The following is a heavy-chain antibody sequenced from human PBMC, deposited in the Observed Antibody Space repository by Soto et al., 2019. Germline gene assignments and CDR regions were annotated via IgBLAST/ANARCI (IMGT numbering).Heavy chain of an antibody. CDR3: AKYSSAPGGFDP. V-gene: IGHV3-23*01. Sequence: QTGGSLRLSCAASGFTFSSYAMSWVRQAPGKGLEWVSAISGSGGSTYYADSVKGRFTISRDNSKNTLYLQMNSLRAEDTAVYYCAKYSSAPGGFDPWGQGTLVTVSS. CDR1: GFTFSSYA. D-gene: IGHD6-19*01. CDR2: ISGSGGST. J-gene: IGHJ5*02.